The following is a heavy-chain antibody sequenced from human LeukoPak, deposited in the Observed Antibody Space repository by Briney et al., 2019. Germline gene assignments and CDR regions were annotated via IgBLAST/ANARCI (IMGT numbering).Heavy chain of an antibody. CDR3: ARANPVYGDFDY. V-gene: IGHV3-53*01. CDR2: LFPDGNT. Sequence: PGGSLRLSCVASGFTFSACAMTWVRQAPGKGLEWVSLLFPDGNTHYADSVQGRLSISRDNSRNTLYLDMSSLRTEDTAVYFCARANPVYGDFDYWGQGTLVTVSS. J-gene: IGHJ4*02. D-gene: IGHD4-17*01. CDR1: GFTFSACA.